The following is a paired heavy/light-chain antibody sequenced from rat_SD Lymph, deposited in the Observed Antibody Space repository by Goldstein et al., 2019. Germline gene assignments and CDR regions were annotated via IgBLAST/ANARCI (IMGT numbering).Heavy chain of an antibody. V-gene: IGHV2-70*01. D-gene: IGHD3-2*01. CDR2: IWNDGST. Sequence: QVQLKESGPGLVQPSETLSLTCTVSGFSLTSYGVNWVRQPPGKGLEWMGTIWNDGSTDYNSALKSRLSISRDTSKSQVFLKMNSLQTEDTAIYLCADSGGGYWGQGVMVTVSS. J-gene: IGHJ2*01. CDR3: ADSGGGY. CDR1: GFSLTSYG.
Light chain of an antibody. CDR2: SVS. J-gene: IGKJ5*01. V-gene: IGKV2S27*01. CDR1: QSLLDSDGDTY. Sequence: DVVLTQTPPTLSATIGQSVSISCRSSQSLLDSDGDTYLNWLLQRPGQSPQLLIYSVSNLESGVPNRFSGSGSETDFTLKISGVEAEDLGVYYCMQATHAPLTFGSGTKLEIK. CDR3: MQATHAPLT.